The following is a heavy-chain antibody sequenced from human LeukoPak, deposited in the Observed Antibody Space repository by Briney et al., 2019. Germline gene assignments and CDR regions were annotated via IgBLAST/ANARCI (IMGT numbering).Heavy chain of an antibody. J-gene: IGHJ6*03. V-gene: IGHV3-23*01. CDR1: GFTSSSYA. CDR2: ISGSGGST. Sequence: LSGGSLRLSCAASGFTSSSYAMSWVRQAPGKGLEWVSAISGSGGSTYYADSVKGRFTISRDNAKNSLYLQMNSLRAEDTALYYCARRESTYQNYYYFYYMDVWGKGTTVTVSS. CDR3: ARRESTYQNYYYFYYMDV.